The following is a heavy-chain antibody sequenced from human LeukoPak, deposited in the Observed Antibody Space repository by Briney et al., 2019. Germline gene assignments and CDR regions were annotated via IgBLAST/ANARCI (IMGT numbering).Heavy chain of an antibody. CDR2: ISGSGDNT. J-gene: IGHJ4*02. V-gene: IGHV3-23*01. CDR3: ASRPGSTFGPLDY. CDR1: GFTFSSQA. D-gene: IGHD2/OR15-2a*01. Sequence: GGSLRLSCAASGFTFSSQAMSWVRQAPGKGLEWVSRISGSGDNTDYPDSVKGRFIISRDNSKNTLYLQMNSLRVEDTALYYSASRPGSTFGPLDYWGQGTLVSVSS.